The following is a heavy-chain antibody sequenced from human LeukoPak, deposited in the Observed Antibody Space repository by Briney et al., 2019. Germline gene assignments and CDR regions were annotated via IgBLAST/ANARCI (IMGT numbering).Heavy chain of an antibody. J-gene: IGHJ4*02. Sequence: PGRSLRLSCAASGFTFSSYAMHWVRQAPGKGLEWVAVISYDGSNKYYADSVKGRFTISRGNSKNTLYLQMNSLRAEDAAVYYCARGTYGDYKIFDYWGQGTLVTVSS. CDR3: ARGTYGDYKIFDY. D-gene: IGHD4-17*01. V-gene: IGHV3-30-3*01. CDR1: GFTFSSYA. CDR2: ISYDGSNK.